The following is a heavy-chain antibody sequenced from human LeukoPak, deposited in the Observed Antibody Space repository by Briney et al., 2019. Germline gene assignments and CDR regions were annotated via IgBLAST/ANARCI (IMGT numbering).Heavy chain of an antibody. V-gene: IGHV3-23*01. CDR3: AKDRAAPATPYNWFDP. J-gene: IGHJ5*02. D-gene: IGHD6-13*01. CDR2: VSGRGGNT. Sequence: GGSLRLSCTASGFTFSSHAMSWARRAPGKGLEWVSAVSGRGGNTYYAGSVRGRFIISRDNSRTTLYLQMNSLRAEDTAVYYCAKDRAAPATPYNWFDPWGQGTLVTVSS. CDR1: GFTFSSHA.